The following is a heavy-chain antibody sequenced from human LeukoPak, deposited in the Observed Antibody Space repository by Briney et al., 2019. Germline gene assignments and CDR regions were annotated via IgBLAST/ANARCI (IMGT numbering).Heavy chain of an antibody. CDR2: ISGSGGST. CDR3: AKAKNPAGDPFDY. CDR1: GFTFSSYA. D-gene: IGHD7-27*01. V-gene: IGHV3-23*01. J-gene: IGHJ4*02. Sequence: GGSLRLSCAASGFTFSSYAMTWVRQAPGKGLEWVSSISGSGGSTYCADSVKGRFTISRDNSKNTLYLQMSSLRAEDTAVYYCAKAKNPAGDPFDYWGQGTLVTVSS.